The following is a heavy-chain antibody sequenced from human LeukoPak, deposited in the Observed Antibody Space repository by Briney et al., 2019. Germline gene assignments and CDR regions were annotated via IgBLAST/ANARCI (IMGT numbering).Heavy chain of an antibody. J-gene: IGHJ6*04. D-gene: IGHD6-13*01. CDR2: IYYSGST. V-gene: IGHV4-59*12. CDR3: ARGKGISAAYLVDV. Sequence: PSETLSLTCTVSGGSISSYYWSWIRQPPGKGLEWIGYIYYSGSTNYNPSLKSRVTISVDTSKNQFSLKLSSVTAADTAVYYCARGKGISAAYLVDVWGKGTTVTVSS. CDR1: GGSISSYY.